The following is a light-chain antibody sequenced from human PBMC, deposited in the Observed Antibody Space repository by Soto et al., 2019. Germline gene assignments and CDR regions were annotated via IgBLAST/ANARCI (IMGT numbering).Light chain of an antibody. CDR2: DAS. J-gene: IGKJ2*01. CDR3: KRSSSFSLYP. V-gene: IGKV1-5*01. CDR1: QSISGW. Sequence: DIQMTQSPSTLSASVGDRVTITCRASQSISGWLAWYQQRPGKAPKVLIYDASKLESGVPSRFRGSGTGTEFPLTISTVQPDDFATYYCKRSSSFSLYPFGQGTKLAIK.